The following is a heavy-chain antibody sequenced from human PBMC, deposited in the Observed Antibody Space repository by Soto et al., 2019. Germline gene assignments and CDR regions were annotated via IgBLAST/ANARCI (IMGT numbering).Heavy chain of an antibody. CDR3: ARRHCSGGSCYSSFDY. D-gene: IGHD2-15*01. Sequence: PGESLKISCKGSGYSFTSYWIGWVRQMPGKGLEWMGIIYPGDSDTRYSPSFQGQVTISADKSISTAYLQWSSLKASDTAMYYCARRHCSGGSCYSSFDYWGQGTLVTVSS. CDR1: GYSFTSYW. CDR2: IYPGDSDT. J-gene: IGHJ4*02. V-gene: IGHV5-51*01.